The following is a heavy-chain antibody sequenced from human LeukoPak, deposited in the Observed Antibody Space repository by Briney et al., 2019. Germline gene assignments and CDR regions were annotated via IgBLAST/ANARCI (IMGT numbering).Heavy chain of an antibody. V-gene: IGHV4-59*01. Sequence: PSETMSLTSTVEAGSISSYYWRWIRQPPGNVLEWIVQISSHGSTNYNPSLKRRVTISVDTSESQFSLKLSSVCAADTAVYYCARVITMVRGCYMDVWGKGTTVTVSS. CDR1: AGSISSYY. CDR3: ARVITMVRGCYMDV. J-gene: IGHJ6*03. CDR2: ISSHGST. D-gene: IGHD3-10*01.